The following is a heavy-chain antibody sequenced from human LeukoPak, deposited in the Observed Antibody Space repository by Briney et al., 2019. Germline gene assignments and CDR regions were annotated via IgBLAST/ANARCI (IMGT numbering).Heavy chain of an antibody. CDR3: AKDRKQLVHYGGGFDY. J-gene: IGHJ4*02. CDR2: LRYDGSNK. V-gene: IGHV3-30*02. Sequence: GGALRLSCGASGFTLSSFCMDWGRPAPGKGGGGGGFLRYDGSNKYYADSVKGRFTISRDNSKNTLYLQMNSLRAEDTAVYYCAKDRKQLVHYGGGFDYWGQGTLVTVSS. D-gene: IGHD6-6*01. CDR1: GFTLSSFC.